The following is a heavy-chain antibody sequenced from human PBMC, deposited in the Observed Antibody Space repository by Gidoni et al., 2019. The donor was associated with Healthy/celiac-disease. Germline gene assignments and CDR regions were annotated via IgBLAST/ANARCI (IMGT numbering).Heavy chain of an antibody. CDR1: GFTFADYA. CDR3: AKALPRGGTVVTTEYFQH. CDR2: ISWNSGSI. J-gene: IGHJ1*01. Sequence: EVQLVESGGGLVQPGRSLRLSCAASGFTFADYAMHWVRQAPGKGLEWVSGISWNSGSIGYADSVKGRFTISRDNAKNSLYLQMNSLRAEDTALYYCAKALPRGGTVVTTEYFQHWGQGTLVTVSS. D-gene: IGHD2-15*01. V-gene: IGHV3-9*01.